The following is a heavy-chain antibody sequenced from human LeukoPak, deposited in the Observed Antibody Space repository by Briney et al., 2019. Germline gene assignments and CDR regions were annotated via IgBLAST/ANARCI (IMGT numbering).Heavy chain of an antibody. D-gene: IGHD5-18*01. CDR3: ARGRYNYGYIYDY. J-gene: IGHJ4*02. CDR2: INHSGST. V-gene: IGHV4-34*01. Sequence: PSETLSLTCAVYGGSFSGYYWSWIRQPPGKGLEWIGEINHSGSTNYNPSLKSRVTISVDTSKNQFPLKLSSVTAADTAVYYCARGRYNYGYIYDYWGQGTLVTVSS. CDR1: GGSFSGYY.